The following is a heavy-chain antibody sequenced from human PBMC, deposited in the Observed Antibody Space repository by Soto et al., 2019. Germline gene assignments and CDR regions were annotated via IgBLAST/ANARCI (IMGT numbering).Heavy chain of an antibody. D-gene: IGHD5-18*01. CDR1: GFTFTSYG. V-gene: IGHV3-30*03. CDR3: VSDRGYGNASVPYS. J-gene: IGHJ4*02. Sequence: QAHLVESGGGVVQPGRSLRLSCAASGFTFTSYGMHWVRQAPGTRLEWVAVISYDGGLQHYADSVKGRFTISRDNAKNMVLLQMNTLGAEDTAAYDCVSDRGYGNASVPYSWGQGTLVSVSS. CDR2: ISYDGGLQ.